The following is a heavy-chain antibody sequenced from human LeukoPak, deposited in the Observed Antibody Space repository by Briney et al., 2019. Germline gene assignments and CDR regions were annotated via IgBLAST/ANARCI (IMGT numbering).Heavy chain of an antibody. CDR2: IIPILGIA. V-gene: IGHV1-69*04. Sequence: SVKVSCKASGGTFSSYAISWVRQAPGQGLEWMGRIIPILGIANYAQKFQGRVTITADKSTSTAYMELSSLRSKDTAVYYCARDSEYYFDYWGQGTLVTVSS. CDR1: GGTFSSYA. J-gene: IGHJ4*02. CDR3: ARDSEYYFDY.